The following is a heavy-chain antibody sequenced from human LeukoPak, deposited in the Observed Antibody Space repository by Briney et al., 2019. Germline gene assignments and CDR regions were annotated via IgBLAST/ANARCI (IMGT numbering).Heavy chain of an antibody. CDR3: ARAVVLGAFDI. CDR2: IYYSGST. Sequence: SETLSLTCTVSGGSISSYYWSWIRQRPGKGLEWIGYIYYSGSTNYNPSLKSRVTISVDTSKNQFSLKLSSVTAADTAVYYCARAVVLGAFDIWGQGTMVTVSS. D-gene: IGHD4/OR15-4a*01. J-gene: IGHJ3*02. V-gene: IGHV4-59*01. CDR1: GGSISSYY.